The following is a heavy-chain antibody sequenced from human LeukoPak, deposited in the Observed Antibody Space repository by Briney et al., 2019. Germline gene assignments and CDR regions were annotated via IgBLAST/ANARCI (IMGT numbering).Heavy chain of an antibody. CDR1: GFTFSSYG. Sequence: PGGSLRLSCAASGFTFSSYGMHWVRQAPGKGLEWVAFIRYDGSNKYYADSVKGRFTISRDNSKNTLYLQMNSLRAEDTAVYHCAKDSTYYDSSGEGGYWGQGTLVTVSS. D-gene: IGHD3-22*01. J-gene: IGHJ4*02. CDR2: IRYDGSNK. V-gene: IGHV3-30*02. CDR3: AKDSTYYDSSGEGGY.